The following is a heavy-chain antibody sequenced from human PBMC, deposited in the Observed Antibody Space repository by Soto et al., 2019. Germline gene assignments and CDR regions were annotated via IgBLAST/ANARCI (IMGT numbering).Heavy chain of an antibody. D-gene: IGHD3-3*01. J-gene: IGHJ6*02. V-gene: IGHV3-48*01. CDR2: ISSSSSTI. CDR3: ARDKNSIFGVVMPDYYYGMDV. Sequence: GGSLRLSCAASGFAFSSYSMNWVRQAPGKGLEWVSYISSSSSTIYYADSVKGRFTISRDNAKNSLYLQMNSLRAEDTAVYYCARDKNSIFGVVMPDYYYGMDVWGQGTTVTVSS. CDR1: GFAFSSYS.